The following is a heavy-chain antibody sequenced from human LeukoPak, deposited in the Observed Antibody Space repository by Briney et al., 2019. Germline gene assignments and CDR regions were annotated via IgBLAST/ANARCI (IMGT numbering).Heavy chain of an antibody. Sequence: ASVKVSCKASGYTFSTFGISWVRQAPGQGLEWMGWISAYNGNTHYSQKFQGRVTMTTDTSHSTAYMELRSLRSDVTAMYYCAREDIDFWRARRDYWGQGTLVTVSS. CDR2: ISAYNGNT. CDR1: GYTFSTFG. V-gene: IGHV1-18*01. J-gene: IGHJ4*02. D-gene: IGHD3-3*01. CDR3: AREDIDFWRARRDY.